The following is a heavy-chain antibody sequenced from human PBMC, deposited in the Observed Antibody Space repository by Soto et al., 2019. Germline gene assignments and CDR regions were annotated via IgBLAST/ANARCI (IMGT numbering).Heavy chain of an antibody. CDR2: VNSDGDTT. D-gene: IGHD3-16*01. V-gene: IGHV3-74*01. J-gene: IGHJ6*02. Sequence: GGSLRLSCAVSGFTISSYGMHWVRQAPGKGLVWVSRVNSDGDTTYYADSVKGRFTISRDNAKNTLHLQMNSLGAEDTAVYYCASNYAYAEGYYFYGIDVWGQGTTVTVSS. CDR3: ASNYAYAEGYYFYGIDV. CDR1: GFTISSYG.